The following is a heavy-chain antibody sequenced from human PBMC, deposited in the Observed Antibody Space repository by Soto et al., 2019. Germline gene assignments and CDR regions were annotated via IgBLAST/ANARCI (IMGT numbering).Heavy chain of an antibody. Sequence: SETLSLTCTVSGGSVSSGSYYWSWIRQPSGKGLEWIGYIYYSGSTNYNPSLKSRGTISVDTSKNQFSLKLSSVTAADTAVYYCAREIRRLGELSGAFDYWGQGTLVTVSS. D-gene: IGHD3-16*02. V-gene: IGHV4-61*01. CDR1: GGSVSSGSYY. CDR3: AREIRRLGELSGAFDY. CDR2: IYYSGST. J-gene: IGHJ4*02.